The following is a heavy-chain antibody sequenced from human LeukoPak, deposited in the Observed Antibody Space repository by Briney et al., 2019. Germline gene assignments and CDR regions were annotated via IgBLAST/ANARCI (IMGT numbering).Heavy chain of an antibody. CDR2: ISAYNGNT. D-gene: IGHD6-19*01. V-gene: IGHV1-18*04. CDR3: ARELIAVAAFDY. CDR1: GYTFTGYY. J-gene: IGHJ4*02. Sequence: ASVKVSCKASGYTFTGYYMHWVRQAPGQGLEWMGWISAYNGNTNYAQKLQGRVTMTTDTSTSTAYMELRSLRSDDTAVYYCARELIAVAAFDYWGQGTLVTVSS.